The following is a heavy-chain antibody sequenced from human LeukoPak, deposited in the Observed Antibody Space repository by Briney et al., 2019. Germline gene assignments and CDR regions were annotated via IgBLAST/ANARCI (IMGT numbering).Heavy chain of an antibody. CDR3: ARGRRSYYGMDV. CDR1: GDSVSSNSAA. J-gene: IGHJ6*02. Sequence: SQTLSLTCAISGDSVSSNSAAWNWIRQSPSRGLEWLGRTYYYCKWHNDYAESVKSRITVNPDTSKNQFSLHLSSVTPEDTAVYYCARGRRSYYGMDVWGQGTTVTVSS. V-gene: IGHV6-1*01. CDR2: TYYYCKWHN.